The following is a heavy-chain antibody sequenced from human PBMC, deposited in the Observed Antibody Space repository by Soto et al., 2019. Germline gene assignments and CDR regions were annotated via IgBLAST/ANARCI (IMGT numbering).Heavy chain of an antibody. Sequence: QVQLQQWGAGLLRPSETLSLTCTVYGESFTEYYWNWIRQPPGKGLEWIGEIKHSGATTYKASLKSRVTISVDTSKNQFSLKLTSVTAADTAVYYCARGGRMVYALRSSDYFDYWGQGTLVTVSS. CDR1: GESFTEYY. J-gene: IGHJ4*02. V-gene: IGHV4-34*01. CDR2: IKHSGAT. D-gene: IGHD2-8*01. CDR3: ARGGRMVYALRSSDYFDY.